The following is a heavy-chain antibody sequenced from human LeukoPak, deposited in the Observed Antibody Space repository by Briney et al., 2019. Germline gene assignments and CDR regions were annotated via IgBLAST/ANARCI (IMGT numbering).Heavy chain of an antibody. CDR2: IIPIFGTA. CDR3: AQAKAIERCSGGSCYPGGIYYGMDV. D-gene: IGHD2-15*01. V-gene: IGHV1-69*13. CDR1: GGTFSSYA. J-gene: IGHJ6*02. Sequence: GASVKVSCKASGGTFSSYAISWVRQAPGQGLEWMGGIIPIFGTANYAQKFQGRVTITADESTSTAYMERSSLRSEDTAVYYCAQAKAIERCSGGSCYPGGIYYGMDVWGQGTAVTVSS.